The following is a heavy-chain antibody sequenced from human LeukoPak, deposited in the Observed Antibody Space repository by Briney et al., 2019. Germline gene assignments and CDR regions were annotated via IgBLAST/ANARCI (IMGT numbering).Heavy chain of an antibody. J-gene: IGHJ4*02. D-gene: IGHD1-26*01. CDR2: IIPILGIA. Sequence: SVKVSCKASGGTFSSYAISWVRQAPGQGLEWMGRIIPILGIANYAQKFQGRVTITADKSTSTAYMELSSLRSEDTAVYYCARDRFLSHYTDYWGQGTLVTVSS. CDR1: GGTFSSYA. CDR3: ARDRFLSHYTDY. V-gene: IGHV1-69*04.